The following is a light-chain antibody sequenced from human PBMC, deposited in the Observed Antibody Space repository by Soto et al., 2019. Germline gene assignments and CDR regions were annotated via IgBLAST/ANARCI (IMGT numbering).Light chain of an antibody. CDR3: KQYGSSPRK. CDR2: GAS. CDR1: QSVSSSY. V-gene: IGKV3-20*01. Sequence: ETLMPPYPGTLRFTTAYRATLSCRASQSVSSSYLAWYQQKPGQAPRLLIYGASSRATGIPDRFSGSGSGTDFTLTISRLEPEDFAVYSCKQYGSSPRKLGQGSKGEI. J-gene: IGKJ1*01.